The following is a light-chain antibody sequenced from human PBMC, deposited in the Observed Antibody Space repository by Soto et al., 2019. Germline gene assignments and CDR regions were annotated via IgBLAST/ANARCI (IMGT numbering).Light chain of an antibody. Sequence: EIVLTQSPATLSLSPGERATLSCRASQSVSRYLAWYQQKPGQAPRLLIYDTSNRATGIPARFSGSGSGTDFTLTISSLEPEYVAVYYCQQRSNWSLTFGGGTKVEIK. CDR1: QSVSRY. CDR2: DTS. J-gene: IGKJ4*01. CDR3: QQRSNWSLT. V-gene: IGKV3-11*01.